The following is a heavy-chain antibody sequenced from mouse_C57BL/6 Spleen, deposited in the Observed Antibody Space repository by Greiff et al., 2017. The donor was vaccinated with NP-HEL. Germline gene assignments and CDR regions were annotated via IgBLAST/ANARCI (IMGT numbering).Heavy chain of an antibody. CDR3: ARHEDGYYGSRNYAMDY. Sequence: VQLQQSGAELVKPGASVKLSCKASGYTFTEYTIHWVKQRSGQGLEWIGWFYPGSGSIKYNEKFKDKATLTADKSSSTVDMELSRLTSEDSAVYFCARHEDGYYGSRNYAMDYWGQGTSVTVSS. CDR1: GYTFTEYT. CDR2: FYPGSGSI. J-gene: IGHJ4*01. V-gene: IGHV1-62-2*01. D-gene: IGHD1-1*01.